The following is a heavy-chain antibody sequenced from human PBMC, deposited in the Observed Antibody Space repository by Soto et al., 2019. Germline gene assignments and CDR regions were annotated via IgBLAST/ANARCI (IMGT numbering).Heavy chain of an antibody. CDR2: IDPSDSYT. J-gene: IGHJ4*02. CDR1: GYRFTNSW. V-gene: IGHV5-10-1*01. D-gene: IGHD1-1*01. Sequence: PGESLKISCKGSGYRFTNSWITWVRQMPGKGLEWMGRIDPSDSYTNYSPSFQGHVTIPVDKSISTAYLQWSSLKASDTAIYYCARLGYGYYFDYWGQGTLVTVSS. CDR3: ARLGYGYYFDY.